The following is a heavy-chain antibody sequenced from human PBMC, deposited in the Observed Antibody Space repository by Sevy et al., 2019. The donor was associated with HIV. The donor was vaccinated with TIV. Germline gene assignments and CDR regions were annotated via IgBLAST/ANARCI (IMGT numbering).Heavy chain of an antibody. J-gene: IGHJ6*02. D-gene: IGHD2-8*01. V-gene: IGHV3-74*01. CDR3: ARPNGGNFNGMDV. CDR1: GFTFSSYW. CDR2: ISSDESRT. Sequence: GGSLRLSCAASGFTFSSYWMHWVRQAPGKGLVWVSGISSDESRTTYADSVKGRFTISRDNAKNTLYLQMNSLRAEDTAVYYCARPNGGNFNGMDVWGQGTTVTVSS.